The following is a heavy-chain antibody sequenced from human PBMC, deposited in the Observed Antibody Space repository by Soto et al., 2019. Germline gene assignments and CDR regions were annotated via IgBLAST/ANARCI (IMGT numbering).Heavy chain of an antibody. CDR1: GFTFDDYA. D-gene: IGHD3-3*01. V-gene: IGHV3-9*01. J-gene: IGHJ6*03. Sequence: EVQLVESGGGLVQPGRSLRLSCAASGFTFDDYAMHWVRQAPGKGLEWVSGISWNSGSIGYADSVKGRFTISRDYAKNSLYLQMNSLRADDTALYYCTKDIHDFWSCSHTDYYYYYYMDVWGKVTTVTVS. CDR2: ISWNSGSI. CDR3: TKDIHDFWSCSHTDYYYYYYMDV.